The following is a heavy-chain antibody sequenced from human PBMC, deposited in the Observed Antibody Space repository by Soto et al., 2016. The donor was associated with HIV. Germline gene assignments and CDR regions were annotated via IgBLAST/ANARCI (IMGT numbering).Heavy chain of an antibody. D-gene: IGHD3-10*01. CDR2: IGTAGDT. Sequence: EVQPVESGGGLVQPGGSLRLSCAASGFTFSSYDMHWVRQATGKGLEWVSAIGTAGDTYYPGSVKGRLTISRENAKNSLYLQMNSLRAGDTAVYYCAAVRYGSGMGAFDIWGQRDNGHRLF. CDR1: GFTFSSYD. V-gene: IGHV3-13*04. CDR3: AAVRYGSGMGAFDI. J-gene: IGHJ3*02.